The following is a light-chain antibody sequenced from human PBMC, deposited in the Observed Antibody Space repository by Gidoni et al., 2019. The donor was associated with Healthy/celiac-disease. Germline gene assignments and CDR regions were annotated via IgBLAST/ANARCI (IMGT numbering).Light chain of an antibody. V-gene: IGKV4-1*01. J-gene: IGKJ4*01. CDR1: QIVLYISNNKNY. CDR2: WAS. Sequence: DIVIPQSPDSLAVSLGERATINCKSSQIVLYISNNKNYLAWYQQKPGQPPKLLIYWASTRESGVHDRFSGSGSGTDFTLTISSLQAEDVAVYYCQQYYSTPLTFGGGTKVEIK. CDR3: QQYYSTPLT.